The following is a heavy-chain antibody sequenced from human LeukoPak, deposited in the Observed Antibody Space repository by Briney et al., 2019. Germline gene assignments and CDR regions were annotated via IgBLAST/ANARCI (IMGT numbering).Heavy chain of an antibody. CDR2: INPNSGGT. J-gene: IGHJ3*02. CDR1: GYTFTGYY. Sequence: ASVKVSCEASGYTFTGYYMHWVRQAPGQGLEWMGWINPNSGGTNYAQKFQGRVTMTRDTSISTAYMELSRLRSDDTAVYYCARDHPNPDYYDSSGYYFDAFDIWGQGTMVTVSS. D-gene: IGHD3-22*01. V-gene: IGHV1-2*02. CDR3: ARDHPNPDYYDSSGYYFDAFDI.